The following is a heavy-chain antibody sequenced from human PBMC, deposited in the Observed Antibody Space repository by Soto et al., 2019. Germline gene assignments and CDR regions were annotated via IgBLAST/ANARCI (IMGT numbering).Heavy chain of an antibody. CDR1: GFTFGNYA. Sequence: VQLLESGGGLGQPGGSLRLSCVASGFTFGNYAMSWVRQAPGKGLEWVSTVGYSGVSTYYADSVKGRFTISRDDSKNTVSLQMSSLRAEDTAIYFCAKDRDSYGPLYYFDSWGQGTLVTVSS. D-gene: IGHD5-18*01. J-gene: IGHJ4*02. V-gene: IGHV3-23*01. CDR3: AKDRDSYGPLYYFDS. CDR2: VGYSGVST.